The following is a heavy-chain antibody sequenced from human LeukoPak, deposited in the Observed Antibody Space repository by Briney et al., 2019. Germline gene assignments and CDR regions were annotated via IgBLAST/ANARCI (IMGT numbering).Heavy chain of an antibody. D-gene: IGHD6-13*01. Sequence: SETLSLTCTVSGGSISSYYWSWLRQPPGKGLEWIGYIYYSGSTYYNPSLKSRVTISVDTSKNQFSLKLSSVTAADTAAYYCARGKAAAGHFDYWGQGTLVTVSS. CDR1: GGSISSYY. V-gene: IGHV4-30-4*01. J-gene: IGHJ4*02. CDR3: ARGKAAAGHFDY. CDR2: IYYSGST.